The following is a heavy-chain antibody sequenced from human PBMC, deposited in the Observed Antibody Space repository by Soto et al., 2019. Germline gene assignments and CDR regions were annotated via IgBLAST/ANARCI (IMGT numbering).Heavy chain of an antibody. D-gene: IGHD6-19*01. CDR3: ARRAAVAGPDY. Sequence: QVQLVESGGGLVKPGGSLRLSCAASGFTFSDYYMSWIRQALGMGVEGVSYISSSSSYTNYADSVKGRFPISRDNAKNSLYHQMNSRTAEDTAAYYCARRAAVAGPDYWGQEPLATASS. V-gene: IGHV3-11*06. J-gene: IGHJ4*02. CDR2: ISSSSSYT. CDR1: GFTFSDYY.